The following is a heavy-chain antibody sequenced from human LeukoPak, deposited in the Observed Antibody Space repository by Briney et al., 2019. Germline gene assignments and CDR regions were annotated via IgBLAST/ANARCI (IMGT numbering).Heavy chain of an antibody. V-gene: IGHV4-59*01. J-gene: IGHJ4*02. CDR1: GGSISSYY. CDR2: IYYSGST. D-gene: IGHD5-18*01. Sequence: SETLSLTCTVSGGSISSYYWSWIRQPPGKGLEWIGYIYYSGSTNYNPSLKGRVTISVDTSKNQFSLKLSSVTAADTAVYYCARSNSYGIFDYWGQGTLVTVSS. CDR3: ARSNSYGIFDY.